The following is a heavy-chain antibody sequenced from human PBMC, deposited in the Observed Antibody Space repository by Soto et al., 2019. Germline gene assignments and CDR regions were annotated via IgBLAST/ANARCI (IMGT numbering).Heavy chain of an antibody. CDR3: ARNGDSSDYRGWFDP. CDR1: GFTVSSNY. V-gene: IGHV3-66*01. CDR2: IYSGGTT. D-gene: IGHD3-22*01. Sequence: EVQLVESGGGLVQPGGSLRLSCAASGFTVSSNYMSWVRQAPGKGLEWVSVIYSGGTTYYADSGKGRFTISRDNSKNTLYLQMNSLRAEDTAVYDCARNGDSSDYRGWFDPWGQGTLVTVSS. J-gene: IGHJ5*02.